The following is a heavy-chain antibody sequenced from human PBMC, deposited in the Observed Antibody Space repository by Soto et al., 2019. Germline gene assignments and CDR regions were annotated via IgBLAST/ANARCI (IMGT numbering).Heavy chain of an antibody. D-gene: IGHD2-2*01. CDR2: INPGNGDT. CDR1: GYSFTKYG. V-gene: IGHV1-3*01. J-gene: IGHJ6*02. CDR3: ARTGCSSTSCFNYYYYGMDV. Sequence: GASVKVSCKTSGYSFTKYGLHWVRQAPGQRLEWMGWINPGNGDTKYSQKFQGRVTITRDTSATTAYMELSSLRSEDSAVFYCARTGCSSTSCFNYYYYGMDVWGQGTTVTVSS.